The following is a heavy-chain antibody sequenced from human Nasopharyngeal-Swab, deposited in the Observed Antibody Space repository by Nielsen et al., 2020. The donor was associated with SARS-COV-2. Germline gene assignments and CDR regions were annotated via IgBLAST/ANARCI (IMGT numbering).Heavy chain of an antibody. CDR3: SRHGPGDARDDFDY. J-gene: IGHJ4*02. CDR2: IRSKAYGGTT. D-gene: IGHD3-10*01. V-gene: IGHV3-49*04. CDR1: GFTFGDYA. Sequence: GESLKISCTASGFTFGDYAMSWVRQAPGKGLEWVGFIRSKAYGGTTEYAASVKGRFTISRDDSKSIAYLQMNSLKTEDTAVYYCSRHGPGDARDDFDYWGQGTLVTVSS.